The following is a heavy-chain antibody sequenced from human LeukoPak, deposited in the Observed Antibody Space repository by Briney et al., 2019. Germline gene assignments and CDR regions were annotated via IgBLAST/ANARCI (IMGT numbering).Heavy chain of an antibody. V-gene: IGHV3-74*01. J-gene: IGHJ4*02. CDR3: VCLGLGGLSLD. D-gene: IGHD3-16*01. CDR2: VNSDGSGT. Sequence: GGSLRLSCAGSGFTFSRYSMHWVRQAPGKGLVWVSHVNSDGSGTDYADSVKGRFTISRDNAKNTLYLQMNSLRVEDTAVYYCVCLGLGGLSLDWGPGTLVTVSS. CDR1: GFTFSRYS.